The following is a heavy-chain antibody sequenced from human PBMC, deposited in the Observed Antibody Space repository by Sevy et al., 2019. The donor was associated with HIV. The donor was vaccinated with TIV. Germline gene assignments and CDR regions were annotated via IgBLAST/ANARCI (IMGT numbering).Heavy chain of an antibody. J-gene: IGHJ4*02. CDR3: TRVFPDPMIVVVGDY. CDR2: IRSKAYGGTT. V-gene: IGHV3-49*03. Sequence: GGSLRLSCTASGFTFGDYAMSWFRQAPGKGLEWVGFIRSKAYGGTTEYAASVKGRFTISRDDSKSIAYLQMNSLKTEDTAVYYCTRVFPDPMIVVVGDYWGQGTLVTVSS. D-gene: IGHD3-22*01. CDR1: GFTFGDYA.